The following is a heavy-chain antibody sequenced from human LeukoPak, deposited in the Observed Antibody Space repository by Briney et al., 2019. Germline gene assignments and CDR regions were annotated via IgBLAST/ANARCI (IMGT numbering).Heavy chain of an antibody. CDR2: IWFDGNTA. CDR1: GFSVSSYA. J-gene: IGHJ3*02. V-gene: IGHV3-33*06. Sequence: PGKSLRLSCAASGFSVSSYAMHWVRQAPGKGLEWVAVIWFDGNTAYNADSVKGLFSISRDNSKNTLFLQMNSLRAEDTAIYYCAKEWSAFDIWGQGTRVTVSS. CDR3: AKEWSAFDI. D-gene: IGHD3-3*01.